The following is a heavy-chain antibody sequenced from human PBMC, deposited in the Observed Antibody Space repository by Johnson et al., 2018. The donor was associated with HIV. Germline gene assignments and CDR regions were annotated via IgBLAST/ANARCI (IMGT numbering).Heavy chain of an antibody. J-gene: IGHJ3*02. CDR1: GFTFDEYD. CDR3: AREIIAARPSAFDI. D-gene: IGHD6-6*01. V-gene: IGHV3-66*02. CDR2: IYSGGST. Sequence: VQLVESGGGVARPGGSLRLSCEASGFTFDEYDMSWVRQAPGKGLEWVSVIYSGGSTYYADSVKGRFTISRDNSKNTLYLQMNSLRAEDTAVYYCAREIIAARPSAFDIWGQGTMVTVSS.